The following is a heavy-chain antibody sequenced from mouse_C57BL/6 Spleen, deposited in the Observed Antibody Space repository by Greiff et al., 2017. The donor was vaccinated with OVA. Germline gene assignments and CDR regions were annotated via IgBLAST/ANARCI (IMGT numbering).Heavy chain of an antibody. D-gene: IGHD1-1*01. CDR2: INPNNGGT. CDR1: GYTFTDYN. Sequence: VQLQQSGPELVKPGASVKMSCKASGYTFTDYNMHWVKQSHGKSLEWIGYINPNNGGTSYNQKFKGKATLTVNKSSSTAYMELRSLTSEDSAVYYCARDYYGSSYVNYAMDYWGQGTSVTVSS. V-gene: IGHV1-22*01. CDR3: ARDYYGSSYVNYAMDY. J-gene: IGHJ4*01.